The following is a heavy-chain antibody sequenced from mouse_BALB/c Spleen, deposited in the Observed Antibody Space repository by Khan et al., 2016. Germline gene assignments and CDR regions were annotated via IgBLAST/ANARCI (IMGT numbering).Heavy chain of an antibody. J-gene: IGHJ2*01. CDR2: IRLKSNNYAT. Sequence: EVKLEESGGGLVQPGGSMKLSCVASGFIFSNYWMNWVRQCPEKGLEWVAEIRLKSNNYATHYAESVKGRFTISRVDSKSSVYLQMNNLRAEDTGIFYCTRRLESHFDDWGQGTTLTVSS. D-gene: IGHD1-2*01. CDR1: GFIFSNYW. V-gene: IGHV6-6*02. CDR3: TRRLESHFDD.